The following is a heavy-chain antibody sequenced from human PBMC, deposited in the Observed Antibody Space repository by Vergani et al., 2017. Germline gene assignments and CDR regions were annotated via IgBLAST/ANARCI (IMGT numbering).Heavy chain of an antibody. CDR2: INPSGGSA. CDR1: GYTFTSYY. V-gene: IGHV1-46*01. Sequence: QVQLVQSGAEVKKPGASVKVSCKASGYTFTSYYMHWVRPAPGQGLEWMGIINPSGGSASYAQKFQGRVTMNRDTSTSTVYMELSSLRSEDTAVYYCARDGGDFLSGYYPLHWGQGTLVTVSS. D-gene: IGHD3-3*01. J-gene: IGHJ1*01. CDR3: ARDGGDFLSGYYPLH.